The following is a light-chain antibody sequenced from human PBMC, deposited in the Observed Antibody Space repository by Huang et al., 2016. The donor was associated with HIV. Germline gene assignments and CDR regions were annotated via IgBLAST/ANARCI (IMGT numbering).Light chain of an antibody. CDR1: QSITTY. CDR3: QQTHTKPWT. Sequence: DIHMTQSPSSLPASVGDRVTITCRASQSITTYLHWYQQKPGKAPSLLIHATSTLQGGVPSRVSGRGSGTHFTLTISSLRPEDFATYFCQQTHTKPWTFGQGT. CDR2: ATS. V-gene: IGKV1-39*01. J-gene: IGKJ1*01.